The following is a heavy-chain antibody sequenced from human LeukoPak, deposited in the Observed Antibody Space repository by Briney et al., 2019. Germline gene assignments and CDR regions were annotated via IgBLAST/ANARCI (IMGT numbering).Heavy chain of an antibody. J-gene: IGHJ4*02. CDR2: ISTNGGNT. D-gene: IGHD4-17*01. CDR3: AREGYVTNKRNYVDY. CDR1: GFAFSSYA. V-gene: IGHV3-64*01. Sequence: PGGSLRLSCAASGFAFSSYAMHWVRQAPGKGLECVSGISTNGGNTHYANSVKGRFTISRDNSKNTLYLQMGSLRAEDMAVYYCAREGYVTNKRNYVDYWGQGTLVTVSS.